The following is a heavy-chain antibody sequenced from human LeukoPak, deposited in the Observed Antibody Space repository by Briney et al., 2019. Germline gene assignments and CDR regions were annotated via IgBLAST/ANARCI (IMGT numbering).Heavy chain of an antibody. D-gene: IGHD1-1*01. CDR2: IYYSGST. J-gene: IGHJ4*02. CDR3: ARTTGTNSPVPFDY. Sequence: SETVSLTCTVSGGSISSSSYYWGWIRQPPGKGLEWIGSIYYSGSTYYNPSLKSRVTISVDTSKNQFSLKLSSVTAADTAVYYCARTTGTNSPVPFDYWGQGTLVTVSS. V-gene: IGHV4-39*01. CDR1: GGSISSSSYY.